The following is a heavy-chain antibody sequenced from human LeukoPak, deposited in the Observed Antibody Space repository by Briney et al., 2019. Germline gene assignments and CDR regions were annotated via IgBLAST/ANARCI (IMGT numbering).Heavy chain of an antibody. D-gene: IGHD3-10*02. CDR2: ISSSGSTI. CDR1: GFTFSSYE. V-gene: IGHV3-48*03. J-gene: IGHJ6*04. Sequence: GGSLRLSCAASGFTFSSYEMNWIRQAPGKRLAWVSYISSSGSTIYYADSVKGRFTISRDNAKNSLYLQMNSLRAEDTAVYYCAELGITMIGGVWGKGTTVTISS. CDR3: AELGITMIGGV.